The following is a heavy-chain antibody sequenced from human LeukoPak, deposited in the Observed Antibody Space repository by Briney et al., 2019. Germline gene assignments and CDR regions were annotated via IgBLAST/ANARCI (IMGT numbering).Heavy chain of an antibody. Sequence: GGSLRLSCAASGFTFSTYWMHWVRQAPGKGLVWVARIKGDGSSTIYADSVKGRFTISRDNSKNTLYLQTSSLRVEDTAVYYCARASTTVPNLLDHWGRGPWSPSPQ. J-gene: IGHJ4*02. CDR3: ARASTTVPNLLDH. D-gene: IGHD4-17*01. V-gene: IGHV3-74*01. CDR1: GFTFSTYW. CDR2: IKGDGSST.